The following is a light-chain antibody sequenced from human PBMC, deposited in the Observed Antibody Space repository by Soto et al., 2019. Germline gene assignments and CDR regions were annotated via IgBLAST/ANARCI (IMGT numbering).Light chain of an antibody. CDR3: AAWDDNLSGV. CDR1: SSNIGRNY. CDR2: RDN. J-gene: IGLJ2*01. V-gene: IGLV1-47*01. Sequence: QSVLTQPPSASGTPGQRVTISCFGSSSNIGRNYVYWFQQLPGTAPKLLIYRDNQRPSGVPDRFAGSKSGTSAPLAISGLRAEDEADYYCAAWDDNLSGVFGGGTKLTVL.